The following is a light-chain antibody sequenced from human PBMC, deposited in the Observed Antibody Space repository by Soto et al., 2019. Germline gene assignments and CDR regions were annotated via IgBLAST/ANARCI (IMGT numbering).Light chain of an antibody. V-gene: IGKV4-1*01. CDR1: QSVLHSSHNKNY. Sequence: DIVMTQSPDSLAVSLGERATINCKSSQSVLHSSHNKNYLAWYQQKPGQPPKLLIYWASTRKSVVPDRFSGSGSGTDFTLTISSLQAEDVAVYYCQHYYTTPRTFGQGTKVEIK. CDR3: QHYYTTPRT. CDR2: WAS. J-gene: IGKJ1*01.